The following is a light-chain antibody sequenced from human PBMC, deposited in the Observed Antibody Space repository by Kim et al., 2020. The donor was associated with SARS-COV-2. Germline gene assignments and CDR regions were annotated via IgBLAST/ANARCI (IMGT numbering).Light chain of an antibody. CDR3: KTADSSPV. J-gene: IGLJ3*02. V-gene: IGLV3-25*03. CDR1: ALPKQY. Sequence: SYELTQPPSVSVSPGQTARITCSGDALPKQYAYWYQQKPGQAPVLVIYKDSERPSGIPGRFSGSSSGTTVTLTISGVQAEDEANYYCKTADSSPVFGGGTQLTVL. CDR2: KDS.